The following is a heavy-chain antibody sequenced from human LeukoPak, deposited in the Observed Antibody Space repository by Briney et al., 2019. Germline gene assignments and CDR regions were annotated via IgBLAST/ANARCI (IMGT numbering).Heavy chain of an antibody. J-gene: IGHJ3*02. V-gene: IGHV3-30*03. CDR1: GFTFSSYG. Sequence: PGGSLRLSCAASGFTFSSYGMHWVRQAPGKGLEWVAVISYDGSNKYYADSVKGRFTISRDNSKNTLYLQMNSLRAEDTAVYYCVFEGRADAFDIWGQGTMVTVSS. CDR2: ISYDGSNK. D-gene: IGHD3-10*01. CDR3: VFEGRADAFDI.